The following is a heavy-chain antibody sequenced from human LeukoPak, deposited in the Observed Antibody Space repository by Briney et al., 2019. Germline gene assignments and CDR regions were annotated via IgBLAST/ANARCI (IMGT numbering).Heavy chain of an antibody. J-gene: IGHJ3*02. CDR3: ARDGTYYYDSSALGTFHI. Sequence: SQTLSLTCTLSGPSINSLSYRWSWIRQPGGKGLEWFVRIFTRRTTHYNPSLKRRVTISVHTSKNQSSLQLSSVTAADTAVYYCARDGTYYYDSSALGTFHIWGRGTMVTVSS. D-gene: IGHD3-22*01. CDR1: GPSINSLSYR. CDR2: IFTRRTT. V-gene: IGHV4-61*02.